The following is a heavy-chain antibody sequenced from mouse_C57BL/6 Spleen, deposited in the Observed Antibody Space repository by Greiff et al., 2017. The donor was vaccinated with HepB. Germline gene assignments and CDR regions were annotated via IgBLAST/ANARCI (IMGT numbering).Heavy chain of an antibody. V-gene: IGHV1-15*01. CDR3: TRLDTTVVATDWYIDD. D-gene: IGHD1-1*01. J-gene: IGHJ1*03. Sequence: QVQLMQSGAELVRPGASVTLSCKASGYTFTDYEMHWVKQTPVHGLEWIGAIDPETGGTAYNQKFKGKAILTADKSSSTAYMELRSLTSEDSAVYYCTRLDTTVVATDWYIDDWGTGTTVTVDS. CDR2: IDPETGGT. CDR1: GYTFTDYE.